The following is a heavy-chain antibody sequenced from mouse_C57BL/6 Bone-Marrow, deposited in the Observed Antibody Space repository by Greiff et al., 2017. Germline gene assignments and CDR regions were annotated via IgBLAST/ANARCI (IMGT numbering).Heavy chain of an antibody. D-gene: IGHD2-4*01. CDR1: GFNIKDDY. J-gene: IGHJ3*01. V-gene: IGHV14-4*01. CDR3: TTVDYDGFAY. Sequence: VQLKESGAELVRPGASVKLSCTASGFNIKDDYMHWVKQRPEQGLEWIGWIDPENGDSAYASKFQGKATITADTSSNTAYLQLSSLTSEDTAVYYCTTVDYDGFAYWGQGTLVTVSA. CDR2: IDPENGDS.